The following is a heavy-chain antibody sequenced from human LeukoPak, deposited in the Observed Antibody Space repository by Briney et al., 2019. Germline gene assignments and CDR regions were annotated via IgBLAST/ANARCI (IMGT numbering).Heavy chain of an antibody. CDR1: GYTFTKFW. Sequence: GESLKISCETSGYTFTKFWVGWVRQTPGKGLEWLGMIYPDNSDTRYSPSFQGQVTMSVDKSISIVYLHWSSLKASDTAIYYCVRRKGSGTYYGFDYWGQGTVVSVVS. J-gene: IGHJ4*02. V-gene: IGHV5-51*01. CDR3: VRRKGSGTYYGFDY. CDR2: IYPDNSDT. D-gene: IGHD3-10*01.